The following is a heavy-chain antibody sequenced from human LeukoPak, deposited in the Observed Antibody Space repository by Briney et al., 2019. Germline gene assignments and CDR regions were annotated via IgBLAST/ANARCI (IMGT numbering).Heavy chain of an antibody. Sequence: SETLSLTCTVSGGSIRSSYYYWGWIRQPPGKGLEWIGSIYYSGSTYYNPSLKSRVTISVDTSKNQFSLKLSSVTAADTAVYYCARREEVVTSFDYWGQGTLVTVSS. J-gene: IGHJ4*02. V-gene: IGHV4-39*01. D-gene: IGHD4-23*01. CDR3: ARREEVVTSFDY. CDR1: GGSIRSSYYY. CDR2: IYYSGST.